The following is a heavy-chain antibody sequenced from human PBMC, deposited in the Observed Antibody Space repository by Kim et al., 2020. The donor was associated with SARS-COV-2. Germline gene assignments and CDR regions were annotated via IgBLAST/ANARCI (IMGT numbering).Heavy chain of an antibody. CDR3: EREYYYDGSGYFHWYFVL. CDR2: INAGHGNP. J-gene: IGHJ2*01. CDR1: GYTFTRYA. V-gene: IGHV1-3*01. Sequence: ASVKVSCKTSGYTFTRYAMHWVRQAPGQRPEWMGWINAGHGNPKYSQKFQGRVTITRDTSASTVYMELSSMRSEDTAVYYCEREYYYDGSGYFHWYFVLW. D-gene: IGHD3-22*01.